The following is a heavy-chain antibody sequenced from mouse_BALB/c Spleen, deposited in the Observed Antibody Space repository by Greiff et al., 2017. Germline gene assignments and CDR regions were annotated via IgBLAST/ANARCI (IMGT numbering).Heavy chain of an antibody. CDR1: GFTFSSYA. D-gene: IGHD1-1*01. J-gene: IGHJ2*01. Sequence: EVMLVESGGGLVKPGGSLKLSCAASGFTFSSYAMSWVRQTPEKRLEWVASISSGGSTYYPDSVKGRFTISSDNARNILYLQMSSLRSEDTAMYYCARGVDYGSSYGAFYFDYWGQGTTLTVSS. V-gene: IGHV5-6-5*01. CDR3: ARGVDYGSSYGAFYFDY. CDR2: ISSGGST.